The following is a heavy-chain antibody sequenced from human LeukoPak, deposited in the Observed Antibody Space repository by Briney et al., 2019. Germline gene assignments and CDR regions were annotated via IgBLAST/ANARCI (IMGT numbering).Heavy chain of an antibody. CDR3: ARDGVIPWFDP. Sequence: GGSLRLSCAASGFTFSSYAMSWVRQAPGKGLEWVSVIYSGGSTYYADSVKGRFTISRDNSKNTLYLQMNSLRAEDTAVYYCARDGVIPWFDPWGQGTLVTVSS. V-gene: IGHV3-53*01. CDR2: IYSGGST. J-gene: IGHJ5*02. CDR1: GFTFSSYA. D-gene: IGHD2-21*01.